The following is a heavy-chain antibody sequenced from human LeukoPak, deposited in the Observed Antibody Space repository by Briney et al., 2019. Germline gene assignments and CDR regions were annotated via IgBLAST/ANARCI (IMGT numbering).Heavy chain of an antibody. V-gene: IGHV4-4*07. CDR3: ARSTVVTGGGWVDY. Sequence: PSETLSLTCTVSGGSISSYYWSWIRQPAGKGLERIGRIYTSGSTNYNPSLKSRVTMSVDTSKNQFSLKLSSVTAADTAVYYCARSTVVTGGGWVDYWGQGTLVTVSS. D-gene: IGHD2-21*02. CDR1: GGSISSYY. CDR2: IYTSGST. J-gene: IGHJ4*02.